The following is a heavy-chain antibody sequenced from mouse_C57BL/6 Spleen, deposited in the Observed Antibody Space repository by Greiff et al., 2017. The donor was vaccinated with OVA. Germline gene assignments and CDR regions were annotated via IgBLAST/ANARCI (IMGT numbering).Heavy chain of an antibody. J-gene: IGHJ4*01. CDR1: GYTFTDYN. V-gene: IGHV1-18*01. D-gene: IGHD2-2*01. CDR2: INPNNGGT. CDR3: ARWLPYAMDY. Sequence: VQLKESGPELVKPGASVKIPCKASGYTFTDYNMDWVKQSHGKSLEWIGDINPNNGGTIYNQKFKGKATLTVDKSTSTAYMELRSLTSEDTAVYYCARWLPYAMDYWGQGTSVTVSS.